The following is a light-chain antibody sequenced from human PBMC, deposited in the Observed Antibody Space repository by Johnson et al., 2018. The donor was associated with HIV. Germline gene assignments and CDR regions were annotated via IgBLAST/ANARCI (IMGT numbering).Light chain of an antibody. CDR2: DNN. CDR3: ETWDTSLSAGV. Sequence: QSVLTQPPSMSAAPGQRVTISCSGSSSNIGNNYVSWYQQVPGSAPKLLIYDNNRRPSGIPDRFSGSKSGTSATLGITGLQTGDEADYYCETWDTSLSAGVFGTGTKVPVL. V-gene: IGLV1-51*01. J-gene: IGLJ1*01. CDR1: SSNIGNNY.